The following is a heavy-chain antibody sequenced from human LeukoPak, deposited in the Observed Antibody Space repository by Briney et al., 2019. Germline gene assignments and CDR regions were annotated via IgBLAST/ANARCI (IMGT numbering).Heavy chain of an antibody. D-gene: IGHD4-17*01. CDR2: IYYSGST. Sequence: SETLSLTCTVSGGSISIYYWSWIRQPPGKGLEYIGYIYYSGSTNYNPSLKRRVTISVATSKNQFSLKLISVTAADTAVYYCAREGARVTTRGIGYNWFDPWGEGTLVTVSS. CDR1: GGSISIYY. CDR3: AREGARVTTRGIGYNWFDP. J-gene: IGHJ5*02. V-gene: IGHV4-59*01.